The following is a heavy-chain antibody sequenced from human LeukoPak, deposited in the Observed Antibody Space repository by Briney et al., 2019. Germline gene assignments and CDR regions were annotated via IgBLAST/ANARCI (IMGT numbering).Heavy chain of an antibody. CDR1: GCSISSYY. CDR2: IYYSGST. V-gene: IGHV4-59*01. D-gene: IGHD6-13*01. J-gene: IGHJ5*02. Sequence: PSETLSLTCTVCGCSISSYYWSWIRQPPGKGLEWIGYIYYSGSTNYNPSLKSQVTMSVDTSKNQFSLKLSSVTAADTAVYYCARDLIEQQLVGGRWFDPWGQGTLVTVSS. CDR3: ARDLIEQQLVGGRWFDP.